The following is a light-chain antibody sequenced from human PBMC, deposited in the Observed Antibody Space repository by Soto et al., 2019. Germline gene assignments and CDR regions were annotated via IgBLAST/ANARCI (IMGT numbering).Light chain of an antibody. J-gene: IGKJ1*01. CDR2: DAS. CDR3: QQYDTSPT. V-gene: IGKV3-20*01. Sequence: ELVLTQSPGTLSLSPGERATLSCRASQSVTSSYLAWYQQKPGQAPRLLIYDASSRATGIPDRFSGSGSGTDFTLTISRLEPEDFAVYHCQQYDTSPTFGQGTKVDIK. CDR1: QSVTSSY.